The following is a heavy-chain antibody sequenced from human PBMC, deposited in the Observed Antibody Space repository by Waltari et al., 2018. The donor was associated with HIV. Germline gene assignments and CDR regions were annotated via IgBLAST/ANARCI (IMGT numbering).Heavy chain of an antibody. CDR1: GFTFSSYA. V-gene: IGHV3-23*01. D-gene: IGHD3-22*01. J-gene: IGHJ4*02. CDR3: AKDDGPYYDSSDPRPY. Sequence: EVQLLESGGGLVQPGGSLRLSCAASGFTFSSYAMSWVRQAPGKGLEWVSAISGSGGSTYYADSVKGRFTISRDNSKNTLYLQMNSLRAEDTAVYYCAKDDGPYYDSSDPRPYWGQGTLVTVSS. CDR2: ISGSGGST.